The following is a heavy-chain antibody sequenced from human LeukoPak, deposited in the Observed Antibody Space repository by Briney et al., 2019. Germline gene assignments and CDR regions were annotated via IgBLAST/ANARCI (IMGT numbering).Heavy chain of an antibody. V-gene: IGHV3-30*02. CDR2: IRFDGFNK. Sequence: GGSLRLSCAASGFTFSNYGMHWVRQAPGKGLEWVAFIRFDGFNKYYADSVKGRFTISRDNSKNTLYLQMNSLRAEDTAVYYCAKVFRSGYCSSTSCYRPYYFDYWGQGTLVTVSS. CDR1: GFTFSNYG. J-gene: IGHJ4*02. CDR3: AKVFRSGYCSSTSCYRPYYFDY. D-gene: IGHD2-2*01.